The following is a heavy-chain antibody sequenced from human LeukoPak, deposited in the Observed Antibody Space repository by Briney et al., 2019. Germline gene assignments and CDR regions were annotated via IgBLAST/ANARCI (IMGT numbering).Heavy chain of an antibody. V-gene: IGHV4-34*01. D-gene: IGHD5-24*01. CDR3: ARGAGAGYNLQPFDY. Sequence: PSETLSLTCAVYGGSFSGSNWSWIRQPPGKGLEWIGEIYNSGSTIYNPSLKSRVTISVDTSKNQFSLNLISVTAADTAVYYCARGAGAGYNLQPFDYWGQGTLVTVSS. CDR1: GGSFSGSN. J-gene: IGHJ4*02. CDR2: IYNSGST.